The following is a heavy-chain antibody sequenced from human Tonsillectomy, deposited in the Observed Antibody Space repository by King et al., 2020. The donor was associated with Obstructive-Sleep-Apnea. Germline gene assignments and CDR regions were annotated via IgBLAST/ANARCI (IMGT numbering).Heavy chain of an antibody. Sequence: VQLVESGGGVVQPGRSLRLSCAASGFTFRSYAMHWARQAPGKGLEWVAVISYDGSNKYYADSVKGRFTIFRDNSKNTLYLQMNSLRDEDTAVYYCARASGGSRAPDSWGQGTLVTVSS. CDR2: ISYDGSNK. J-gene: IGHJ4*02. CDR3: ARASGGSRAPDS. CDR1: GFTFRSYA. V-gene: IGHV3-30*04. D-gene: IGHD2-15*01.